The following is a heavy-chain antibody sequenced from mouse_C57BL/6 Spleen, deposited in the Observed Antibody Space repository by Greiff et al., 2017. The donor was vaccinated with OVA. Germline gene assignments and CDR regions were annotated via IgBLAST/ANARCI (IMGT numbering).Heavy chain of an antibody. CDR3: TTRGNYFDY. CDR2: IDPENGDT. CDR1: GFNFKDDY. J-gene: IGHJ2*01. V-gene: IGHV14-4*01. Sequence: LVESGAELVRPGASVKLSCTASGFNFKDDYMHWVKQRPEQGLEWIGWIDPENGDTEYASKFQGKATITADTSSNTAYLQLSSLTSEDTAVYYCTTRGNYFDYWGQGTTLTVSS.